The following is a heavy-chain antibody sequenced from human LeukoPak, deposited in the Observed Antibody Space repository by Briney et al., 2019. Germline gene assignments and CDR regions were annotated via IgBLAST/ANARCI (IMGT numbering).Heavy chain of an antibody. CDR1: GYTFTSYG. J-gene: IGHJ4*02. Sequence: ASVKVSCKASGYTFTSYGISWVRQAPGQGLEWMGWISAYNGNTNYAQKLQGRVTMTTDTSTSTAYMELRSLRSDDTAVYYCARDLVVTAIRHYFDYWGQGTLVTVSS. CDR2: ISAYNGNT. V-gene: IGHV1-18*01. CDR3: ARDLVVTAIRHYFDY. D-gene: IGHD2-21*02.